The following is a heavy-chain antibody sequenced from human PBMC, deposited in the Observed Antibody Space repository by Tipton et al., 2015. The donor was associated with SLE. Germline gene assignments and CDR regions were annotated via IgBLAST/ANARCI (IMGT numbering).Heavy chain of an antibody. Sequence: SLRLSCAASGFTVSINYMSWVRQAPGKGLEWVSVIYSGGSTYYADSVKGRFTISRDNAKNSLYLQMHSLRAEDTALYYCAKDPYGRLVGPTFFDYWGQGTLVTVSS. CDR1: GFTVSINY. J-gene: IGHJ4*02. CDR2: IYSGGST. D-gene: IGHD1-26*01. V-gene: IGHV3-53*05. CDR3: AKDPYGRLVGPTFFDY.